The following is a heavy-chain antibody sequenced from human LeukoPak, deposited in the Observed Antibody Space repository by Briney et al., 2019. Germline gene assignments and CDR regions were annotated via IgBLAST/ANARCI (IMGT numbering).Heavy chain of an antibody. D-gene: IGHD1-1*01. CDR1: GYTFTGYY. V-gene: IGHV1-2*02. Sequence: GASVKVSCKASGYTFTGYYMHWVRQAPGQGLEWMGWIDPNSGGTNYAQKFQGRVTMTRDTSISTAYMELSRLRSDDTAVYYCARGPVGTTTSFYYYYYYMDVWGKGTTVTISS. CDR3: ARGPVGTTTSFYYYYYYMDV. CDR2: IDPNSGGT. J-gene: IGHJ6*03.